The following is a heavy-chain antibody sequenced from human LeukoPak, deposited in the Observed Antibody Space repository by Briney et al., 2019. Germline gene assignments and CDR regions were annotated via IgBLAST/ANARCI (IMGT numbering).Heavy chain of an antibody. V-gene: IGHV5-51*01. CDR3: ARHGSYYGSGSYSSFDY. Sequence: GESLKISCKGSGYSFTSYWIGWVRQMPGKVLEWMGIIYPGDSDTRYSPSFQGQVTISADKSISTAYLQWSSLKASDTAMYYCARHGSYYGSGSYSSFDYWGQGTLVTVSS. CDR1: GYSFTSYW. D-gene: IGHD3-10*01. J-gene: IGHJ4*02. CDR2: IYPGDSDT.